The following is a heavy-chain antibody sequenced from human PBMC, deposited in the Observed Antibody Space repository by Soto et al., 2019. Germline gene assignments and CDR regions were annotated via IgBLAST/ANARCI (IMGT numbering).Heavy chain of an antibody. D-gene: IGHD4-17*01. J-gene: IGHJ4*02. CDR1: GYTFSTST. V-gene: IGHV1-18*04. CDR2: IKAYSGST. Sequence: LVQSGAEAKKPGTSVKVSCKASGYTFSTSTISWVRQAPGQGLEWMGWIKAYSGSTNYAPKLQGRVTMTTDTAKSTAYLELRSLTSDDTAMYYCAIADYGDDDYWGQGTLVTVSS. CDR3: AIADYGDDDY.